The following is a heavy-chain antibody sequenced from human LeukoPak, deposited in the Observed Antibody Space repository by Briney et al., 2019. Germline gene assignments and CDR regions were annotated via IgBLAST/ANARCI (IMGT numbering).Heavy chain of an antibody. CDR2: MNPNSGNT. D-gene: IGHD3-9*01. V-gene: IGHV1-8*01. CDR3: ATGVLRYFDWLSKGDAFDI. Sequence: SVEVPCKASGYTFTSYDINWVRQATGQGLEWMGWMNPNSGNTGYAQKFQGRVTMTRNTSISTAYMELSSLRSEDTAVYYCATGVLRYFDWLSKGDAFDIWGQGTMVTVSS. CDR1: GYTFTSYD. J-gene: IGHJ3*02.